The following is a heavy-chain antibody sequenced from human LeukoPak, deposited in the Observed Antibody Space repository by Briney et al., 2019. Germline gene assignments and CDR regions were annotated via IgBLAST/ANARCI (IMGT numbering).Heavy chain of an antibody. J-gene: IGHJ6*02. CDR3: ARDRWNAGYYYYGMDV. CDR2: IYSGGST. Sequence: PGGSLRLSCAASGFTVSSNYMSWVRQAPGKGLEWVSVIYSGGSTYYADSVKGRFTISRDNSKNTLYLQMNSLRAEDTAVYYCARDRWNAGYYYYGMDVWGQGTTVTVSS. V-gene: IGHV3-53*01. D-gene: IGHD1-1*01. CDR1: GFTVSSNY.